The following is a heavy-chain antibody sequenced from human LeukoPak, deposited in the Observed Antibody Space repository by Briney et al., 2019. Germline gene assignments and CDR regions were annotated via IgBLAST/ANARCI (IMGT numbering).Heavy chain of an antibody. Sequence: GGSLRLSCSASGFTFSRSAMYWVRQAPGKGLEYVSAITVNGDGTYYADSVKGRFTISRDNFKNTLYLQMSNLRAEDTAVYYCVTLPGRSLVGPSDYWGQGTLVTVTS. J-gene: IGHJ4*02. D-gene: IGHD1-26*01. CDR1: GFTFSRSA. CDR3: VTLPGRSLVGPSDY. V-gene: IGHV3-64D*09. CDR2: ITVNGDGT.